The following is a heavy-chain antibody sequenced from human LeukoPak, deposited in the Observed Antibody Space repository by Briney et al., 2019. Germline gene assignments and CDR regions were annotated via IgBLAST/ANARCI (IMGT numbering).Heavy chain of an antibody. CDR3: AKEPRYCSGGSCYLRSWGDKRRSVGPFDY. V-gene: IGHV3-33*06. Sequence: GGSLRLSCAASGFTFSSYGMHWVRQAPGKGLEWVAVIWYDGSNKYYADSVKGRFTISRDNSKNTLYLQMNSLRAEDTAVYYCAKEPRYCSGGSCYLRSWGDKRRSVGPFDYWGQGTLVTVSS. J-gene: IGHJ4*02. D-gene: IGHD2-15*01. CDR1: GFTFSSYG. CDR2: IWYDGSNK.